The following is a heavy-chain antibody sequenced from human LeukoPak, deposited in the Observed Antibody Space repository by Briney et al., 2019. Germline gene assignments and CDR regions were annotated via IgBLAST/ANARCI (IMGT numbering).Heavy chain of an antibody. D-gene: IGHD4-17*01. V-gene: IGHV4-39*01. Sequence: SETLSLTCTVSGGSISSSSYYWGWIRQPPGKGLEWIRSIYYSGSTYYNPSLKSRVTISVDTSKNQFSLKLSSVTAADTAVYHCASLTGTVYYYYYMDVWGKGTTVTVSS. J-gene: IGHJ6*03. CDR2: IYYSGST. CDR1: GGSISSSSYY. CDR3: ASLTGTVYYYYYMDV.